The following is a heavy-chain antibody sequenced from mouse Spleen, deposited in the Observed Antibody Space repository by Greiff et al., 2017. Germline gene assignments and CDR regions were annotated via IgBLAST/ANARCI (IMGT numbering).Heavy chain of an antibody. D-gene: IGHD2-4*01. CDR2: ISSGGGNT. V-gene: IGHV5-9-3*01. CDR3: ARQRKYDYDVDWFAY. CDR1: GFTFSSYA. J-gene: IGHJ3*01. Sequence: EVQLVESGGGLVKLGGSLKLSCAASGFTFSSYAMSWVRQTPEKRLEWVATISSGGGNTYYPDSVKGRFTISRDNAKNTLYLQMSSLKSEDTAMYYCARQRKYDYDVDWFAYWGQGTLVTVSA.